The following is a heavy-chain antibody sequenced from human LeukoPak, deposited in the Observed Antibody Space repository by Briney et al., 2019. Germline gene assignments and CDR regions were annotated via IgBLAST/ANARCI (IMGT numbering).Heavy chain of an antibody. CDR1: GFTFSSYA. J-gene: IGHJ4*02. V-gene: IGHV3-23*01. D-gene: IGHD4-17*01. CDR3: AKRSGYGDPFDY. CDR2: ISGSGGST. Sequence: PGGSLRLSCAASGFTFSSYAMSWVRQAPGKGLEWVSAISGSGGSTYYADSVRGRFTISRDNSKDTLYLQMNSLRAEDTAVYYCAKRSGYGDPFDYWGQGTLVTVSS.